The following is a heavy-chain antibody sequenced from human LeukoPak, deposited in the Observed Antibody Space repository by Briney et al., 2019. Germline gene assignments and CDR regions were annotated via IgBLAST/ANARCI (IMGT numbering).Heavy chain of an antibody. CDR3: ARDDYGDLQYFED. CDR2: INPNDGGT. J-gene: IGHJ4*02. Sequence: ASVKVSCKASGYIFTDYFLRWVRQAPGQGLEWMGWINPNDGGTNYAQKFQGRVTMTRDTSINTAYMELSRLRSDDTAVYYCARDDYGDLQYFEDWGQGTLVTVSS. V-gene: IGHV1-2*02. CDR1: GYIFTDYF. D-gene: IGHD4-17*01.